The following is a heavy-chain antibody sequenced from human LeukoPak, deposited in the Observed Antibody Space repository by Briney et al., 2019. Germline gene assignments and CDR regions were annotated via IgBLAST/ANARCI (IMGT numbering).Heavy chain of an antibody. CDR2: IHNSVT. Sequence: SETLSLTCTVSGGSISTYYWTWIRRPPGKGLEWIGYIHNSVTNSKPSLKSRVTISVDTSKNQSSLKLSSVTAADTPVYYCARYGGYYFDYWGQGTLVTVSS. CDR3: ARYGGYYFDY. V-gene: IGHV4-59*08. CDR1: GGSISTYY. J-gene: IGHJ4*02. D-gene: IGHD3-16*01.